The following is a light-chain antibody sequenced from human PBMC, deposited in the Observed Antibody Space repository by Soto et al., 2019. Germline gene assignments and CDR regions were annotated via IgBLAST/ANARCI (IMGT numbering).Light chain of an antibody. J-gene: IGKJ1*01. CDR3: QQSYSTLRT. V-gene: IGKV1-5*03. CDR2: KAS. CDR1: QSINRW. Sequence: DIKMTQSPSTLSASVGDRVTITCRASQSINRWLAWYQQKPGKAPKLLIYKASSLESGVPSRFSGGGIGTDFTLTISSLQPEDFATYYCQQSYSTLRTFGQGTMVDIK.